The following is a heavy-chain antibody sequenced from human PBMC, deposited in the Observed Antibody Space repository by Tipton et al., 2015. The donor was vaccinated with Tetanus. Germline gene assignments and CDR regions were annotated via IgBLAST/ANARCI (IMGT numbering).Heavy chain of an antibody. CDR1: GFTFSNYG. CDR3: AKDRASSGYLLYYGMDV. CDR2: MSYHGTKE. Sequence: SLRLSCAASGFTFSNYGMHWVRQSPGTGLEWVAVMSYHGTKEYYADSVKGRFTISRDNSNNTVYLHMSSLRPEDTAVYFCAKDRASSGYLLYYGMDVWGQGTTVTVSS. J-gene: IGHJ6*02. V-gene: IGHV3-30*18. D-gene: IGHD5-12*01.